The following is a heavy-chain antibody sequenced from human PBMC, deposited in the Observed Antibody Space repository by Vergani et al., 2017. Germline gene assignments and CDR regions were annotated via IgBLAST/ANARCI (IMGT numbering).Heavy chain of an antibody. Sequence: QVQLVQSGAEVKKPGASVKVSCKVSGYTLTELSMHWVRQAPGKGLEWMGGFDPEDGETIYAQKFQGRVTMTEDTSTDTAYMELSSLRSEDTAVYYCATNYYYGSSSKEYYYYYYGMDVWGQGTTVTVSS. CDR1: GYTLTELS. J-gene: IGHJ6*02. CDR2: FDPEDGET. D-gene: IGHD3-10*01. CDR3: ATNYYYGSSSKEYYYYYYGMDV. V-gene: IGHV1-24*01.